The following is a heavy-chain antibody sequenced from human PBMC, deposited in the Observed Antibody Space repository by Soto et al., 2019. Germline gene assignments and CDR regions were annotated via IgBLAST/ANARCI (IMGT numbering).Heavy chain of an antibody. V-gene: IGHV4-34*01. CDR3: ARENVAARYKNWFDP. Sequence: SETLSLTCAVYGGSFSGYYWSWIRQPPGKGLEWIGEINHSGSTNYNPSLKSRVTISVDTSKNQFSLKLSSVTAADTAVYYCARENVAARYKNWFDPWGQGTLVTVSS. D-gene: IGHD6-6*01. J-gene: IGHJ5*02. CDR1: GGSFSGYY. CDR2: INHSGST.